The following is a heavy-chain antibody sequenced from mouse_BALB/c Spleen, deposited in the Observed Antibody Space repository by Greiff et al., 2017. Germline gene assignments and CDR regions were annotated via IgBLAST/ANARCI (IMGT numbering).Heavy chain of an antibody. CDR1: GFTFSSYA. D-gene: IGHD2-10*02. V-gene: IGHV5-9-1*01. J-gene: IGHJ3*01. Sequence: EVMLVESGGGLVKPGGSLKLSCAASGFTFSSYAMSWVRQTPEKRLEWVATISSGGSYTYYPDSVKGRFTISRDNAKNTLYLQMSSLRSEDTAMYYCARPYGNYLPWFAYWGQGTLVTVSA. CDR3: ARPYGNYLPWFAY. CDR2: ISSGGSYT.